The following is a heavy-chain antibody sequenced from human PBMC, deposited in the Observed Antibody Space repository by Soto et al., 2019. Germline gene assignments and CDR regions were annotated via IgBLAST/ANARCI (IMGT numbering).Heavy chain of an antibody. Sequence: SETLSLTCTVPCDSISGGASFWSWIRQPPGKGLEWIANVYYSGSSYYNPSLKSRLTISVDTTKNQFSLQLKSMTAADTAVYYCAKLSCTSSTCYFPGWFDPWGQGTLVTVSS. V-gene: IGHV4-31*03. CDR2: VYYSGSS. J-gene: IGHJ5*02. CDR1: CDSISGGASF. D-gene: IGHD2-2*01. CDR3: AKLSCTSSTCYFPGWFDP.